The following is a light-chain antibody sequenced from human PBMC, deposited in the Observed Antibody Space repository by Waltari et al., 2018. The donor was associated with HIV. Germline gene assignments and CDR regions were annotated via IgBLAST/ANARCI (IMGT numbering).Light chain of an antibody. J-gene: IGLJ1*01. CDR2: DVS. V-gene: IGLV2-14*01. CDR3: SSYTSSSSYV. CDR1: SSDLGGYNY. Sequence: QSALTQPASVSGSPGQSITISCTGTSSDLGGYNYVSWYQQHPGKAPKLMIYDVSKRPSGVSTRFSGSKSGNTASLTISGLQAEDEADYYCSSYTSSSSYVFGTGTKVTVL.